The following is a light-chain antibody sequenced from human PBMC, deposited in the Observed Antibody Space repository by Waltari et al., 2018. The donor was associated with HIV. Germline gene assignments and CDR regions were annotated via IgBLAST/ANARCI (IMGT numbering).Light chain of an antibody. CDR3: SSYTSYSRLV. CDR1: SIDISGFSQ. J-gene: IGLJ1*01. CDR2: DVS. Sequence: QTALTQPASVSGSPGQSITISCSGPSIDISGFSQVSWLQHHPGKAPKPLMFDVSIRSSGLSQRFSGSKSGITASLTISCLQTEDEADYYCSSYTSYSRLVFGTGTKVTV. V-gene: IGLV2-14*01.